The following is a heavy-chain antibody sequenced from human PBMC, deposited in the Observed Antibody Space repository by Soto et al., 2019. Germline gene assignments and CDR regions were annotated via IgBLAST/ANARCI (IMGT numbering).Heavy chain of an antibody. J-gene: IGHJ6*03. Sequence: GGSLRLSCAASGFTFSSYSMSWVRQAPGKGLEWVSAISGSGGRTYYADSVKGRFTISRDDSKNTLYLQMNSLRAEDTALYYCAKSCDWYFCFMDVWGKGTKVTV. V-gene: IGHV3-23*01. D-gene: IGHD3-9*01. CDR1: GFTFSSYS. CDR2: ISGSGGRT. CDR3: AKSCDWYFCFMDV.